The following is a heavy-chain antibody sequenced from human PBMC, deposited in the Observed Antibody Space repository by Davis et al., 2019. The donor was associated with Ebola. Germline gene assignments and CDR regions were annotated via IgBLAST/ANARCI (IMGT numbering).Heavy chain of an antibody. Sequence: GGSLRLSCAASGFTFSSYAMHWVRQAPGKGLEYVSAISSNGGSTYYANSVKGRFTISRDNSKNTLYLQMNSLRAEDTAVYYCARQYRYSGSYYYFDYWGQGTLVTVSS. CDR1: GFTFSSYA. D-gene: IGHD1-26*01. V-gene: IGHV3-64*01. CDR3: ARQYRYSGSYYYFDY. CDR2: ISSNGGST. J-gene: IGHJ4*02.